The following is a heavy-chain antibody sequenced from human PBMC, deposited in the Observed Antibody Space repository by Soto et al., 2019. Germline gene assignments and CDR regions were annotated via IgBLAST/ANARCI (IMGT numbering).Heavy chain of an antibody. CDR1: GYSFTTYW. J-gene: IGHJ4*02. Sequence: GESLKISCQASGYSFTTYWLSWVRQMPGKALEWVGRIDPSDSYTNYGPSFQGHVTFSADKSISTAHLQWSSLKASDTAMYYCARVKGIAAGGRYEYYLDYWGQGTLVTVSS. CDR2: IDPSDSYT. CDR3: ARVKGIAAGGRYEYYLDY. V-gene: IGHV5-10-1*01. D-gene: IGHD6-13*01.